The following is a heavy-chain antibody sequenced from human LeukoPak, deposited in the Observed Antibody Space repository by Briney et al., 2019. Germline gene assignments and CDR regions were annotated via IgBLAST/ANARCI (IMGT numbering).Heavy chain of an antibody. CDR3: AKDSTVTSYYQYYGMDV. Sequence: SETLSLTCSVSGDSISGFYWDWIRQSPGKGLEWIGNIHYSGNSNYNPSLKSRVTISIDTSRKQFFLKLSSVTAADTAVYYCAKDSTVTSYYQYYGMDVWGHGTTVTVSS. V-gene: IGHV4-59*12. D-gene: IGHD4-17*01. J-gene: IGHJ6*02. CDR2: IHYSGNS. CDR1: GDSISGFY.